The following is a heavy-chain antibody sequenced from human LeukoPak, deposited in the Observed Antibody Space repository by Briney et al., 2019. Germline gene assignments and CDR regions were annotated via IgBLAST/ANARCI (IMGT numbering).Heavy chain of an antibody. CDR3: AREAGSGNFDY. CDR1: GFTFSSYD. CDR2: VGTAGDT. V-gene: IGHV3-13*01. D-gene: IGHD3-10*01. J-gene: IGHJ4*02. Sequence: PGGSLRLSCAASGFTFSSYDMHWVRQATGKGLEWVSAVGTAGDTYYPGSVKGRFTISRENAKNSLYLQMNSLRAGDTAVYYCAREAGSGNFDYWGQGTLVTVSS.